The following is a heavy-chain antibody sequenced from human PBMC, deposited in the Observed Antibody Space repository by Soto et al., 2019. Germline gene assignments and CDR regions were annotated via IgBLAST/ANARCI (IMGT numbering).Heavy chain of an antibody. Sequence: QVALKESGPVLVKPTETLTLTCTVSGFSLNAARVGVSWIRQPLGRALEWLAHIFSNDEKSYSTSLYNPLTISKDTSKSKVVLTMTNMGPVDTATYFCARIQDYVWGSDPYDGWGQVSLVTVSS. CDR2: IFSNDEK. V-gene: IGHV2-26*01. D-gene: IGHD3-16*02. J-gene: IGHJ4*02. CDR1: GFSLNAARVG. CDR3: ARIQDYVWGSDPYDG.